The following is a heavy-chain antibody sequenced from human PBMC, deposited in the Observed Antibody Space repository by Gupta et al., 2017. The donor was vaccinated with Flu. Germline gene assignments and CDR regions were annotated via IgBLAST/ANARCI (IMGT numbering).Heavy chain of an antibody. D-gene: IGHD3-22*01. J-gene: IGHJ5*02. V-gene: IGHV1-69*01. CDR3: ANSRDFGFNWFDP. CDR2: IIPLLATV. Sequence: VRPAPGQGLEWMGGIIPLLATVNYAQKFQGRGSITADESTSTAYMELSSLSSEDTAVYYCANSRDFGFNWFDPWGQGTLVTVSS.